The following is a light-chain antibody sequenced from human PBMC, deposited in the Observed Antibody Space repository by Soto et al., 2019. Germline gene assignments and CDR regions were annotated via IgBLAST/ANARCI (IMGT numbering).Light chain of an antibody. V-gene: IGKV1-8*01. CDR2: AAS. CDR1: QGISSY. J-gene: IGKJ1*01. CDR3: QQYYSYPWT. Sequence: AIRMTQSPSSLSASTGDRVTITCRASQGISSYLAWYQQKPGKAPKLLIYAASTLQSGLPSRFSGSGSGTDFTLSISCLQSEDFATYYWQQYYSYPWTVGQGTKVDIK.